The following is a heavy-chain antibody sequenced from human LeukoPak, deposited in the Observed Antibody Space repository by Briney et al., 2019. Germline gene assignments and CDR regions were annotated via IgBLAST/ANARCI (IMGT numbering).Heavy chain of an antibody. Sequence: PGGSLRLSCAASGFTFSSYSMNWVRQAPGKGLEWVSYISSSSSTIYYADSVKGRFTISRDNAKNSLYLQMNSLRAEDTAVYYCAASTAGRIAAGRRWFDPWGQGTLVTVSS. D-gene: IGHD6-13*01. J-gene: IGHJ5*02. V-gene: IGHV3-48*04. CDR1: GFTFSSYS. CDR2: ISSSSSTI. CDR3: AASTAGRIAAGRRWFDP.